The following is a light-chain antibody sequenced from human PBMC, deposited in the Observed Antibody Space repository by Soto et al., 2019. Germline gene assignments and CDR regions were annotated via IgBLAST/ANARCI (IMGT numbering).Light chain of an antibody. J-gene: IGKJ4*01. CDR1: QGIGSA. Sequence: AIQLTQSPSSLSASVGDRVTITCRASQGIGSALAWYQQKPGKAPKLLIYDASSLESGVPSRFIITCSLTYFTLTISSLQPEDFATYYCQQLNVVGGGTKVHIQ. CDR2: DAS. V-gene: IGKV1-13*02. CDR3: QQLNV.